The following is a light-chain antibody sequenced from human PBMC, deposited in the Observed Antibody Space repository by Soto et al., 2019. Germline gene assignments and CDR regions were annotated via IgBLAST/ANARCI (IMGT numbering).Light chain of an antibody. J-gene: IGLJ2*01. Sequence: QSVLTQPASVSGSPGQSLTISCTGTSSDIGAYNFVSWYQPHPGKAPKLMLYDVNIRPSGVSNRFSGSKSGNTASLTISGLQAEDEADYYCTSWTTSTTMIFGGGTKVTVL. CDR2: DVN. CDR3: TSWTTSTTMI. CDR1: SSDIGAYNF. V-gene: IGLV2-14*03.